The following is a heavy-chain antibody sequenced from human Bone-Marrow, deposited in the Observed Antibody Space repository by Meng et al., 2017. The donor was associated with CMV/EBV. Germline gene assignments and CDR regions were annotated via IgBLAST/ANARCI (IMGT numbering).Heavy chain of an antibody. D-gene: IGHD2-2*01. Sequence: GESLKISCAASGFTFSSYWMSWVRQAPGKGLEWVANIKQDGSEKNYVDSVKGRFTISRDNAKNSLYLQMNSLRAEDTAVYYCARDRPYCSSTSCYYYYGMDVWGQGTTVTVSS. J-gene: IGHJ6*02. CDR2: IKQDGSEK. V-gene: IGHV3-7*01. CDR3: ARDRPYCSSTSCYYYYGMDV. CDR1: GFTFSSYW.